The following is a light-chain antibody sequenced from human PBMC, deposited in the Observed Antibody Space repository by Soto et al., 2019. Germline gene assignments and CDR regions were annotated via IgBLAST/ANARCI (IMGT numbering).Light chain of an antibody. CDR3: QQYGSSGT. V-gene: IGKV3-20*01. Sequence: EIVLTQSPGTLAFSPGERTTRSCRASQSVSSSYLAWYQQKPGQAPRLLIYGASNRATGIPDRFSGSGSGTDFTLTISRLEPEDFAVYYCQQYGSSGTFGQGTKVDIK. J-gene: IGKJ1*01. CDR2: GAS. CDR1: QSVSSSY.